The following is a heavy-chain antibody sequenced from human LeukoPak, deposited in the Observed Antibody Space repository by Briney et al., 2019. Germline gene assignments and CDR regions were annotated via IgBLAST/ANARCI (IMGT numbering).Heavy chain of an antibody. CDR2: IRSKANSYAT. J-gene: IGHJ1*01. D-gene: IGHD6-13*01. V-gene: IGHV3-73*01. Sequence: PGGSLKLSCAASGFTFSGSAMHWVRQASGKGLEWVGRIRSKANSYATAYAASVKGRFTISRDDSKNTAYLQMNSLKTEDTAVYYCTTSVIAAAGDAEYFQHWGQGTLVTVSS. CDR3: TTSVIAAAGDAEYFQH. CDR1: GFTFSGSA.